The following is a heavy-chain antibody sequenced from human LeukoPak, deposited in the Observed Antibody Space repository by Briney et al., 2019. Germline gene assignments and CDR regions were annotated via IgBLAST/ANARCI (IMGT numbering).Heavy chain of an antibody. CDR1: GFTFSSYG. D-gene: IGHD5-18*01. V-gene: IGHV3-30*18. CDR3: AKTRYSYGNDAFDI. Sequence: GSLRLSCAASGFTFSSYGMHWVRQAPGKGLEWVAVISYDGSNKYYADSVKGRFTISRDNSKNTLYLQMNSLRAEDTAVYYCAKTRYSYGNDAFDIWGQGTMVTVSS. CDR2: ISYDGSNK. J-gene: IGHJ3*02.